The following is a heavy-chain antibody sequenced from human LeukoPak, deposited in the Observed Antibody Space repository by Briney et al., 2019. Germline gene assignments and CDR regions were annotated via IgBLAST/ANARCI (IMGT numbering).Heavy chain of an antibody. V-gene: IGHV4-4*07. CDR2: IYTTGAT. J-gene: IGHJ4*02. CDR1: SGPINSYY. Sequence: PSETLSLTCTVSSGPINSYYWGWVRQPPGKGLEWIGRIYTTGATQYNPSLKSRVTMSVDTSTNQFSLNLRSMTAADTAVYYCGRQGYTASHYFFDYWSQGSLVAVS. CDR3: GRQGYTASHYFFDY. D-gene: IGHD2-2*02.